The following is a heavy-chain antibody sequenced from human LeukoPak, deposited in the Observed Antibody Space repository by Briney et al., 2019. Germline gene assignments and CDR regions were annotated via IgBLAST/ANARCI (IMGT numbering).Heavy chain of an antibody. J-gene: IGHJ4*02. CDR1: GFTFGDYY. Sequence: KSGGSLRLSCAASGFTFGDYYMTWIRQAPGKGLEWVSYISSRSGSSIYYGDSVKGRFTVSRDNAKNSLYLQMNSLRGEDTAVYYCARNVGSYGLGDRNDYWGQGTLVTVSS. D-gene: IGHD5-18*01. CDR2: ISSRSGSSI. CDR3: ARNVGSYGLGDRNDY. V-gene: IGHV3-11*04.